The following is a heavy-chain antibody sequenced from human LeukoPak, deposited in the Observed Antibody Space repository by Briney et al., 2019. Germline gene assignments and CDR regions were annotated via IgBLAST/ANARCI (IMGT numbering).Heavy chain of an antibody. CDR1: GFTFSSYG. CDR2: ISYDGTNK. V-gene: IGHV3-30*18. Sequence: GGSLRLSCAASGFTFSSYGIHWVRQAPGKGLEWVAVISYDGTNKYYADSVKGRFTISRDNSKNTLYLQMNSLRAEDTAVYYCAKDRRGIYYFDYWGQGTLVTVSS. D-gene: IGHD3-10*01. CDR3: AKDRRGIYYFDY. J-gene: IGHJ4*02.